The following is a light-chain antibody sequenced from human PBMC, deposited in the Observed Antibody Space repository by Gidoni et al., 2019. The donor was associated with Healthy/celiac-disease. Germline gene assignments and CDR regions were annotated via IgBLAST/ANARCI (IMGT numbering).Light chain of an antibody. J-gene: IGKJ3*01. CDR3: QQYSSSPRFT. Sequence: DIVLTQSPATLSLSPGERATLSCRASQSVSSSYLAWYQQKPGQAPRLLIYGASSRATGIPDRFSGSGSGTDFTLTISRLEPEDFAVYYCQQYSSSPRFTFGPGTKVDIK. CDR2: GAS. V-gene: IGKV3-20*01. CDR1: QSVSSSY.